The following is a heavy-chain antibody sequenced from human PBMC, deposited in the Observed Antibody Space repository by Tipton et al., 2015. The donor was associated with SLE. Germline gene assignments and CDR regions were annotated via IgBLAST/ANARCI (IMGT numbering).Heavy chain of an antibody. D-gene: IGHD3-22*01. CDR2: IYTRGST. CDR1: GSPLTSYY. CDR3: ARGLRITMNRPIFDY. Sequence: TLSLTCSVSGSPLTSYYWTWIRQPPGGGMEGIGYIYTRGSTEYNPSLKSRVTISVDTSKNQFSLKLSSVTAADTAVYYCARGLRITMNRPIFDYWGQGTLVTVSS. V-gene: IGHV4-4*08. J-gene: IGHJ4*02.